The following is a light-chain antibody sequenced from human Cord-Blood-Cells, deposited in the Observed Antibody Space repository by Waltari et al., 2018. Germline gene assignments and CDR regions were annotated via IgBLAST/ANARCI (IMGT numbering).Light chain of an antibody. Sequence: EIVLTQSPATLSLSPGERATLSCRASRSVSSYLAWYQQKPGQAPRLLIYDASNRATGIPARFSGSGSGTDFTLTSSSLEPEDFAVYYCQQRSNWLTFGGGTKVEIK. CDR2: DAS. J-gene: IGKJ4*01. CDR3: QQRSNWLT. CDR1: RSVSSY. V-gene: IGKV3-11*01.